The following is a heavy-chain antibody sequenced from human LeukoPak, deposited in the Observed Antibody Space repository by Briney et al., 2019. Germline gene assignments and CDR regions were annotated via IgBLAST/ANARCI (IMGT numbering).Heavy chain of an antibody. CDR3: ARGTGYSSGWYRGYFDY. Sequence: SETLSLTCTVSGGSISSYYWSWIRQPPGRGLEWIGYIYYSGSTNHNPSLKSRVTISVDTSKNQFSLKLSSVTAADTAVFYCARGTGYSSGWYRGYFDYWGQGTLVTVSS. V-gene: IGHV4-59*01. CDR1: GGSISSYY. D-gene: IGHD6-19*01. CDR2: IYYSGST. J-gene: IGHJ4*02.